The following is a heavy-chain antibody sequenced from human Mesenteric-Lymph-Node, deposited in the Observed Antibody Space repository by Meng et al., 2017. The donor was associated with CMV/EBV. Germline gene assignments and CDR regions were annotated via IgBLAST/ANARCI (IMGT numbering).Heavy chain of an antibody. D-gene: IGHD2-2*01. CDR3: VRGSLGYCTSSSCFKGPAANWFDP. Sequence: GSLRLSCTVSGGSVSSGSYYWSWIRQPPGKGLEWIGYIYYSGSTNYNPSLKTRVTMSVDTSKNQFSLKLSSVTAADTAVYYCVRGSLGYCTSSSCFKGPAANWFDPWGQGTLVTVSS. V-gene: IGHV4-61*01. J-gene: IGHJ5*02. CDR1: GGSVSSGSYY. CDR2: IYYSGST.